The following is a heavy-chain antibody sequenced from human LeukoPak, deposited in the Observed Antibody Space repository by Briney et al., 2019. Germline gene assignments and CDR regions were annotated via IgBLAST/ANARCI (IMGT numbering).Heavy chain of an antibody. CDR2: ISGSGGST. J-gene: IGHJ4*02. CDR3: VKNKDAGYSYGPDLDY. V-gene: IGHV3-23*01. D-gene: IGHD5-18*01. CDR1: GFTFSSYA. Sequence: QPGGSLRLSCAASGFTFSSYAMSWVRQAPGKGLEWVSAISGSGGSTYYADSVKGRFTISRDNSKNTLYLQMNSLRAEDTAVYYCVKNKDAGYSYGPDLDYWGQGTLVTVSS.